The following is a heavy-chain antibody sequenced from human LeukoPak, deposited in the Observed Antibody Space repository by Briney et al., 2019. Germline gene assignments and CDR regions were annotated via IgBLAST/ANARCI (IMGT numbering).Heavy chain of an antibody. V-gene: IGHV3-23*01. CDR2: ISGSGGST. CDR3: AKLEDIVVVPAATIIN. Sequence: GRSLRLSCAASGFTFSSYGMPWVRQAPGKGLEWVSAISGSGGSTYYADSVKGRFTISRDNSKNTLYLQMNSLRAEDTAVYYCAKLEDIVVVPAATIINWGQGTLVTVSS. D-gene: IGHD2-2*01. CDR1: GFTFSSYG. J-gene: IGHJ4*02.